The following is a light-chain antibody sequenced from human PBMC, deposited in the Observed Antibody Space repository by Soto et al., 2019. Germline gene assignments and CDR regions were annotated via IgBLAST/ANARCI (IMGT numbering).Light chain of an antibody. V-gene: IGLV1-40*01. CDR3: QCYDSSLSAAFV. Sequence: QSVLTQPPSVSGAPGQWVTISCTGSSSNIGAGYYVHWYQQLPGTAPKLLIYGNRNRPSGVPDRFSGSKSGTAASLAITGLQAEDEAEYDCQCYDSSLSAAFVFGTGTKLTVL. J-gene: IGLJ1*01. CDR2: GNR. CDR1: SSNIGAGYY.